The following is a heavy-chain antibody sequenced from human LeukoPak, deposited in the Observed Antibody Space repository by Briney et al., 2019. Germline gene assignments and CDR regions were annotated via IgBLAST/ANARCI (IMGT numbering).Heavy chain of an antibody. Sequence: SETLSLTCTVSGGSISSYYWSWIRQPPGKGLEWIGYIYYSGSTNYNPSLKSRVTISVDTSKNQFSLKLSSVTAADTAVYYCARDQGGYDDHYYYYYYMDVWGKGTTVTISS. CDR2: IYYSGST. J-gene: IGHJ6*03. CDR1: GGSISSYY. CDR3: ARDQGGYDDHYYYYYYMDV. D-gene: IGHD5-12*01. V-gene: IGHV4-59*12.